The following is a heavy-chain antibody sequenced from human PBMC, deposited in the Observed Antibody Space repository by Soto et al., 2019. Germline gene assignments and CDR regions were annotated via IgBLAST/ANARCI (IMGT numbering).Heavy chain of an antibody. CDR1: GGSFSCYY. D-gene: IGHD6-19*01. J-gene: IGHJ6*02. CDR3: ARERVGYSSGWYYYYYGMDV. Sequence: SETLSLTCAVYGGSFSCYYWSWIRQPPGKGLEWIGEINHSGSTNYNPSLKSRVTISVDTSKNQFSLKLSSVTAADTAVYYCARERVGYSSGWYYYYYGMDVWGQGTTVTVSS. CDR2: INHSGST. V-gene: IGHV4-34*01.